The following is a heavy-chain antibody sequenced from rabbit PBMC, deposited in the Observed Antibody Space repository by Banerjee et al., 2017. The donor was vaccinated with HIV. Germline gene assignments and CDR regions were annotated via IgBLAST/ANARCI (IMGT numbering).Heavy chain of an antibody. CDR2: IGTNSGST. J-gene: IGHJ4*01. CDR3: ARGYYSYGYVGDAYFSL. Sequence: EESGGGLVQPEGSLTLTCTASGFSFSSSYWICWVRQAPGRGLELIGCIGTNSGSTYYASWVNGRFTISSHNAQNTLYLQLNSLTAADTATYFCARGYYSYGYVGDAYFSLWGPGTLVTVS. V-gene: IGHV1S45*01. CDR1: GFSFSSSYW. D-gene: IGHD6-1*01.